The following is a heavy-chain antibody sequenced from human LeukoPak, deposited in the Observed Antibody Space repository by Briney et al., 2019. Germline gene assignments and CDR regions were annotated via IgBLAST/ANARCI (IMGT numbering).Heavy chain of an antibody. CDR3: ARTIEMATISYFDY. D-gene: IGHD5-24*01. CDR1: GFTFSSYE. J-gene: IGHJ4*02. CDR2: ISSSDSTI. V-gene: IGHV3-48*03. Sequence: PGGSLRLSFAASGFTFSSYEMNWVRQAPGKGLEWVSYISSSDSTIYYADSVKGRFTISRDNAKNSLYLQMNSLRAGDTAVYYCARTIEMATISYFDYWGQGTLVTVSS.